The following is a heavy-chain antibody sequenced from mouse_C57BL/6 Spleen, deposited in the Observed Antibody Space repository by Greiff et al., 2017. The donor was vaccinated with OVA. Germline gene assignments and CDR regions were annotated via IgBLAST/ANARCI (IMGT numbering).Heavy chain of an antibody. V-gene: IGHV1-81*01. CDR2: IYPRSGNT. CDR1: GYTFTSYG. CDR3: ARRVLLYAYFDY. D-gene: IGHD2-3*01. Sequence: VQLQQSGAELARPGASVKLSCKASGYTFTSYGISWVKQRTGQGLEWIGEIYPRSGNTYYNEKFKGKATLTADKSSSTAYMELRRLTSEDSAVYFCARRVLLYAYFDYWGQGTTLTVSS. J-gene: IGHJ2*01.